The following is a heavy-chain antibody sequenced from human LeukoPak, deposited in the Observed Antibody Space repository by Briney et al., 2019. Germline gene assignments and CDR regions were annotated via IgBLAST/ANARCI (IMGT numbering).Heavy chain of an antibody. Sequence: SETLSLTCTVSGGSIRSGSHYWGWIRQSPGKGLEWIGSIYYSGNTYYNPSLKSRVTISVDTSKNQFSLKLSSVTAADTAVYYCARLNQGNRFDYWGQGTLVTVSS. CDR3: ARLNQGNRFDY. CDR2: IYYSGNT. J-gene: IGHJ4*02. D-gene: IGHD1-14*01. V-gene: IGHV4-39*01. CDR1: GGSIRSGSHY.